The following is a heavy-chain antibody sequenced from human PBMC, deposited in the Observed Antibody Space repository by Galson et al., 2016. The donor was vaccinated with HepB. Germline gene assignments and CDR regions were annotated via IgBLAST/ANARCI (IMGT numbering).Heavy chain of an antibody. Sequence: SLRLSCAASGFTFISHAMSWVRQAPGKGLEWVSTITGSGGSTYYGDSVKGRFPISRDNSQNTVYLQMNSLRGDDTAVYYCARVKRAGRQLVAKTQNYHTVDVFGQGTTVTVSS. J-gene: IGHJ6*02. D-gene: IGHD6-13*01. CDR3: ARVKRAGRQLVAKTQNYHTVDV. V-gene: IGHV3-23*01. CDR1: GFTFISHA. CDR2: ITGSGGST.